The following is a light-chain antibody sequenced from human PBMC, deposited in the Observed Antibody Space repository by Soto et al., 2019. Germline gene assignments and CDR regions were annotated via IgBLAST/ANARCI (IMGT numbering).Light chain of an antibody. Sequence: EIVLAQFSGILFLSSGGRGTLFCRASQSVSSYLTWYQQKPGQAPSLLIYAASNRATGIPARFSGSGSGTDFTLTISSLEPEDFAVYYCQQRSNWPPEFTFGPGTKVDIK. CDR3: QQRSNWPPEFT. V-gene: IGKV3-11*01. J-gene: IGKJ3*01. CDR2: AAS. CDR1: QSVSSY.